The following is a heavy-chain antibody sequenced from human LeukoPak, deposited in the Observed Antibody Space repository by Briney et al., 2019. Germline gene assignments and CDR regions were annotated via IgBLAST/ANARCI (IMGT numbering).Heavy chain of an antibody. CDR1: GYNITSYG. CDR2: ISAYNGNT. V-gene: IGHV1-18*01. D-gene: IGHD4-17*01. CDR3: ARVLSTVTTYYYYYYMDV. J-gene: IGHJ6*03. Sequence: ASVKVSCKASGYNITSYGISWVRQAPGQGLEWMGWISAYNGNTNYAQKLQGRVTMTTDTSTSTAYMELRSLRSDDTAVYYCARVLSTVTTYYYYYYMDVWGKGTTVTVSS.